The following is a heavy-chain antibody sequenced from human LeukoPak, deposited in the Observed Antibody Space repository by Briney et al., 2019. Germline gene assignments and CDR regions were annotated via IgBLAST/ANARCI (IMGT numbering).Heavy chain of an antibody. CDR1: GFTFDDYG. CDR3: ARDSVATTAFDI. V-gene: IGHV3-20*04. CDR2: INWNGGST. Sequence: GGSLRLSCAASGFTFDDYGMGWVSQAPGKGLEWVSGINWNGGSTDYADSVKGRFTISRDNAKNSLYLQMISLRAEDTALYYCARDSVATTAFDIWGQGTMVTVSS. J-gene: IGHJ3*02. D-gene: IGHD5-12*01.